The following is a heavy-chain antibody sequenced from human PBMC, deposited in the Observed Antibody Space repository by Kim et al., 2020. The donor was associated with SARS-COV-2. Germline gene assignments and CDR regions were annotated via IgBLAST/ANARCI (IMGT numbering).Heavy chain of an antibody. Sequence: GESLRLSCAASGFTFSTYAMHWVRQAPGKGLEWVAVFSSNGINAYYADSMKGRFTISRDNSKNSLYLQMNSLRPDDTAVYYCARDGGKYYTEFDYWGQGT. V-gene: IGHV3-30*04. CDR2: FSSNGINA. D-gene: IGHD1-26*01. CDR3: ARDGGKYYTEFDY. J-gene: IGHJ4*02. CDR1: GFTFSTYA.